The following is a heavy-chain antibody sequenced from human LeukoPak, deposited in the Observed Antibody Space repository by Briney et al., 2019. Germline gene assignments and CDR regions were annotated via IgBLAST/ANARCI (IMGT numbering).Heavy chain of an antibody. J-gene: IGHJ6*02. CDR2: IYYSGST. D-gene: IGHD4-17*01. CDR1: GGSISSYY. V-gene: IGHV4-59*08. Sequence: SETLSLTCTVSGGSISSYYWSWIRQPPGKGLEWIGYIYYSGSTNYNPSLKSRVTISVDTSKNQFSLKLSSVTAADTAVYYCARCYGDYGMYYYGMDVWGQGTTVTVSS. CDR3: ARCYGDYGMYYYGMDV.